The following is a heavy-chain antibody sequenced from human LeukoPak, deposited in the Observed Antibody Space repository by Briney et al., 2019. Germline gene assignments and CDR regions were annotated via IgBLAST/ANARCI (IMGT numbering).Heavy chain of an antibody. D-gene: IGHD3-10*01. CDR3: ARDRWQTMVRGVTFDY. J-gene: IGHJ4*02. CDR1: GFTFSSYA. V-gene: IGHV3-30-3*01. Sequence: PGGSLRLSCAASGFTFSSYAMHWVRQAPGKGLEWVAVISYDGSNKYYADSVKGRFTISRDNSKNTLYLQMNSLRAEDTAVYYCARDRWQTMVRGVTFDYWGQGTLVTVSS. CDR2: ISYDGSNK.